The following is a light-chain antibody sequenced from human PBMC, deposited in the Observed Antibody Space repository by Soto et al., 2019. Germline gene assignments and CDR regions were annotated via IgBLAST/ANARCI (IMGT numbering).Light chain of an antibody. CDR2: WAS. Sequence: DIVMTQSPDSLAVSLGERATINCKSSQSILYSSNNQNYLAWYQQKPGQPPKLLIYWASTRESGVPDRFSGSGFWAEFTLTISSLQAEDVGVYYWQQYYSATREFRQGAQVEIK. J-gene: IGKJ1*01. V-gene: IGKV4-1*01. CDR3: QQYYSATRE. CDR1: QSILYSSNNQNY.